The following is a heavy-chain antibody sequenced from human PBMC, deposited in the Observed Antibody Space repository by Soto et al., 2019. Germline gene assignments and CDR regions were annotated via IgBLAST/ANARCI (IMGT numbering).Heavy chain of an antibody. CDR3: SRDPYSYGQRGDY. D-gene: IGHD5-18*01. Sequence: QVQLVQSGAEVKKPGASVKVSCKAYGYTFTSYYMHWVRQAPGQGLEWMGIINPSGGSTSYAQKFQGRVTMTRDTSTSTVYMELSSLRSEDTAVYYCSRDPYSYGQRGDYWGQGTLVTVSS. J-gene: IGHJ4*02. V-gene: IGHV1-46*01. CDR1: GYTFTSYY. CDR2: INPSGGST.